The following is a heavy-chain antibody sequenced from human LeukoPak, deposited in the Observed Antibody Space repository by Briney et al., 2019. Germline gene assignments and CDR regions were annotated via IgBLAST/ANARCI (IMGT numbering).Heavy chain of an antibody. V-gene: IGHV3-23*01. CDR3: AKDAPVNIVVVPAANS. CDR1: GFTFCRFA. D-gene: IGHD2-2*01. Sequence: GSLRLSCATPGFTFCRFAMKWGPQAPGKGPEWVSAISGSGGSTYYADSVKGRFTISRDNSKNTLYLQMNSLRAEDTAVYYCAKDAPVNIVVVPAANSWGQGTLVTVSS. J-gene: IGHJ4*02. CDR2: ISGSGGST.